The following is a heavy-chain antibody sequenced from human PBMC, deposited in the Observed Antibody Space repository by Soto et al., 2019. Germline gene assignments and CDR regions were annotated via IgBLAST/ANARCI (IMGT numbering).Heavy chain of an antibody. CDR3: ARDRGVATKSFDY. CDR1: GFTFSSYA. J-gene: IGHJ4*02. D-gene: IGHD5-12*01. V-gene: IGHV3-23*01. Sequence: GGSLRLSCAASGFTFSSYAMSWVRQSPGRGLTWVSVITGSGGSTYYADSVKGRFTISRDNSKNTLYLQMNSLRAEDTAMYYCARDRGVATKSFDYWGQGTLVTVS. CDR2: ITGSGGST.